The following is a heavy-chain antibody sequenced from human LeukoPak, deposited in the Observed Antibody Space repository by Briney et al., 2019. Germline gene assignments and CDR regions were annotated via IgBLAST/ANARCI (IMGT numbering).Heavy chain of an antibody. J-gene: IGHJ4*02. D-gene: IGHD6-19*01. CDR3: ARGRAGFYFDY. Sequence: PGGSLRLSCAASGFTVRSNYMTWVRQAPGKGLEWVSRINNDGSSTSYADSVKGRFTISRDNAKNTLYLQMNSLRAEDTAVYYCARGRAGFYFDYWGQGTLVTVSS. CDR1: GFTVRSNY. V-gene: IGHV3-74*01. CDR2: INNDGSST.